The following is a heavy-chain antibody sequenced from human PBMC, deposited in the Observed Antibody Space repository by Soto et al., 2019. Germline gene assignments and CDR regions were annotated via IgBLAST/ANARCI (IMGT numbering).Heavy chain of an antibody. J-gene: IGHJ6*03. CDR3: ARDSVGLLWFCELLGYIDV. D-gene: IGHD3-10*01. CDR1: GFTFSSYW. Sequence: GGSLRLSCAASGFTFSSYWMSWVRQAPGKGLEWVANIKQDGSEKYYVDSVKGRFTISRDNAKNSLYLHMNSLRAEDTAVYYCARDSVGLLWFCELLGYIDVWGKGTTVTVSS. CDR2: IKQDGSEK. V-gene: IGHV3-7*01.